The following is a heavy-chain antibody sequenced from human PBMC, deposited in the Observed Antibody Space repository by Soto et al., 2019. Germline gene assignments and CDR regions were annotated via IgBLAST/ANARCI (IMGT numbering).Heavy chain of an antibody. CDR1: GFTFSSSG. J-gene: IGHJ6*02. Sequence: PGGSLRLSCAASGFTFSSSGMNWVRQAPGKGLEWLSSISTSSAYIYYADSVRGRFTISRDNAKNSLYLQMNSLRAEDSAVYYCARHYDSSGYYPYGMDVWGQGTTVTVAS. D-gene: IGHD3-22*01. V-gene: IGHV3-21*01. CDR2: ISTSSAYI. CDR3: ARHYDSSGYYPYGMDV.